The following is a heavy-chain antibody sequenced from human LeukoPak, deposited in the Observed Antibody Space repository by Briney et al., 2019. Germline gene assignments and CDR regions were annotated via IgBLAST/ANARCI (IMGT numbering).Heavy chain of an antibody. Sequence: GGSLRLSCTASGFSLSKVWMSWVRQAPGQGLEWVGHIKTKTDGGTTEYIAPVRGRFTISRDDSGDTLYLQMNSLKIEDTAVYYCTTVDYGDLTPAASSDYWGQGTLVTVSS. CDR2: IKTKTDGGTT. J-gene: IGHJ4*02. CDR3: TTVDYGDLTPAASSDY. V-gene: IGHV3-15*01. CDR1: GFSLSKVW. D-gene: IGHD4-17*01.